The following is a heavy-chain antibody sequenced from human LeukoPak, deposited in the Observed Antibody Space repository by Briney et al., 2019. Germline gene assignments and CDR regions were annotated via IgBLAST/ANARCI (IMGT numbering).Heavy chain of an antibody. V-gene: IGHV6-1*01. CDR2: TYYRSKWYN. D-gene: IGHD6-13*01. J-gene: IGHJ5*02. CDR3: ARDGGGSSWYSRLEWPSWFDP. Sequence: SQTLSLTCAISGDSFSSNSAAWNWIRQSPSRGLEWLGRTYYRSKWYNDYAVSVKSRITINPDTSKNQFSLQLNSVTPEDTAVYYCARDGGGSSWYSRLEWPSWFDPWGQGTLVTVSS. CDR1: GDSFSSNSAA.